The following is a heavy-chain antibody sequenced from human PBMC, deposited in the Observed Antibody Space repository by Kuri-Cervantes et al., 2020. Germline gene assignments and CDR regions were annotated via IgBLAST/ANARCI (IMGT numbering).Heavy chain of an antibody. V-gene: IGHV4-4*02. Sequence: SCAVSGGSISSSNWWSWVRQPPGKGLEWIGKINHSGSTNYNPSLKSRVAISVDTSKNQFSLKLNSVTAADTAVYYCARGKQGPRCFDLWGRGTLVTVSS. J-gene: IGHJ2*01. CDR3: ARGKQGPRCFDL. CDR1: GGSISSSNW. CDR2: INHSGST.